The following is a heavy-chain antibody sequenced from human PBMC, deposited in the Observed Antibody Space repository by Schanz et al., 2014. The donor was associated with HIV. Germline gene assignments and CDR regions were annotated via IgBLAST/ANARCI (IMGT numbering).Heavy chain of an antibody. CDR2: MSYSSSAM. D-gene: IGHD4-17*01. Sequence: EVQLVESGGGLVQPGGSLRLSCVASGFTLSSYSMNWVRQAPGKGLECVSYMSYSSSAMYYADSVKGRFTISRDNSKNTLYLQMNSLRAEDTAVYYCARRDYGDYYYYYGMDVWGQGTTVTVS. V-gene: IGHV3-48*01. J-gene: IGHJ6*02. CDR3: ARRDYGDYYYYYGMDV. CDR1: GFTLSSYS.